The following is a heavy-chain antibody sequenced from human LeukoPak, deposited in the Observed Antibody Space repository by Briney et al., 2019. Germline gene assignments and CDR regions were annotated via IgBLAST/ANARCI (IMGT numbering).Heavy chain of an antibody. Sequence: SQTLSLTCTVSGGSISSGGYYWSWLRQHPGQGLEWIVYIYYSGSTYYNPSLKSRITISENTSKTQFSRKLSSLTAATPAAYSWARVVTIVRGVPYYYMDVWGKGTTVTVSS. D-gene: IGHD3-10*01. CDR3: ARVVTIVRGVPYYYMDV. CDR1: GGSISSGGYY. J-gene: IGHJ6*03. V-gene: IGHV4-31*03. CDR2: IYYSGST.